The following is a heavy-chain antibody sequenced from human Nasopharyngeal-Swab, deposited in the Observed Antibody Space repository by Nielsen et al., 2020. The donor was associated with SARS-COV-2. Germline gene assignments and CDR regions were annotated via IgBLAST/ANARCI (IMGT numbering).Heavy chain of an antibody. J-gene: IGHJ4*02. CDR3: AKKGQWFGESWTFDY. V-gene: IGHV3-23*01. CDR1: GFTFSSYA. CDR2: ISGSGGRT. D-gene: IGHD3-10*01. Sequence: GESLKISCAASGFTFSSYAMSWVRQAPGKGLEWVSTISGSGGRTYYADSVKGRFTISRDNSKNTPYLQMNSLRAEDTAVYYCAKKGQWFGESWTFDYWGQGTLVTVSS.